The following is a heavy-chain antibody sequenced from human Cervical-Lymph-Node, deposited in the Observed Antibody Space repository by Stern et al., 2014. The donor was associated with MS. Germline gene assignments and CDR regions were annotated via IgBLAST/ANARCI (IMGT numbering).Heavy chain of an antibody. V-gene: IGHV4-31*03. CDR2: IYNSGST. D-gene: IGHD3-16*01. CDR3: ARDRGLGDYDPLGHWFDP. J-gene: IGHJ5*02. Sequence: QVQLQESGPGLVKPSQTLSLTCTVSGGSIRSAGHHWSWIRQHPGKGLEWIGYIYNSGSTYYNPSLNSRVTISIDTSNNQFSLRLTSVTAADTAVYYCARDRGLGDYDPLGHWFDPWGQGTLVTVSA. CDR1: GGSIRSAGHH.